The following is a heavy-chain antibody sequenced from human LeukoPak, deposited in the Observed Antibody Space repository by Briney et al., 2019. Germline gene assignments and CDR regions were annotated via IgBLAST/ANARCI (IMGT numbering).Heavy chain of an antibody. CDR2: INHSGST. Sequence: SETLSLTCAVYGGSFSGYYWSRIRQPPGKGLEWIGEINHSGSTNYNPSLKSRVTISVDTSKNQFSLKLSSVTAADTAVYYCARGRVRYYDSSGYSGADYWGQGTLVTVSS. CDR3: ARGRVRYYDSSGYSGADY. J-gene: IGHJ4*02. CDR1: GGSFSGYY. V-gene: IGHV4-34*01. D-gene: IGHD3-22*01.